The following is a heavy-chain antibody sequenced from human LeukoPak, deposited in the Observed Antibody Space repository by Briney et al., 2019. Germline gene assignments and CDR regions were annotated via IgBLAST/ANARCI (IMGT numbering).Heavy chain of an antibody. V-gene: IGHV4-31*03. D-gene: IGHD2-15*01. Sequence: SETLSLTCTVSGGSISSGGYYWSWIRQHPGKGLEWIGYIYYSGSTYYNPSLKSRVTISVDTSKNQFSLKLSSVTAADTAVYYCAREVTPDAFDIWGQGTMVTVSS. J-gene: IGHJ3*02. CDR1: GGSISSGGYY. CDR3: AREVTPDAFDI. CDR2: IYYSGST.